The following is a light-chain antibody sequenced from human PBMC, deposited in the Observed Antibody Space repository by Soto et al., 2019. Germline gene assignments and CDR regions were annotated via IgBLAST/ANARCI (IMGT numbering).Light chain of an antibody. CDR3: QQNGTLPLT. V-gene: IGKV3-20*01. J-gene: IGKJ4*01. CDR1: QSLSSSY. Sequence: EIVLTQSAGTLSLSPGERAALSCRASQSLSSSYLAWYQQKPGQAPRLLIYGASSRATGIPDRFSGSASGTVFTLTITSLEPEDFAVYYCQQNGTLPLTFGGGTKVDIK. CDR2: GAS.